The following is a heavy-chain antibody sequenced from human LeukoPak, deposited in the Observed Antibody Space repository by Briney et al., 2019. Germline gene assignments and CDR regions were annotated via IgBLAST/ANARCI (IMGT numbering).Heavy chain of an antibody. D-gene: IGHD2-2*01. J-gene: IGHJ5*02. Sequence: PSETLSLTCAVYGGSFSGYYWSWIRQPPGKGLEWIGEINHSGSTTYNPSLKSRVTISVATSKNQFSRKLSSVTAADTAVYYCARGRKYQLLSWFDPWGQGTLVTVSS. CDR2: INHSGST. CDR1: GGSFSGYY. V-gene: IGHV4-34*01. CDR3: ARGRKYQLLSWFDP.